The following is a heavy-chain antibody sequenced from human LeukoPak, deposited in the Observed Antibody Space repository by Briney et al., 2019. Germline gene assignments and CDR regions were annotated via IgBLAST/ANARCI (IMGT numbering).Heavy chain of an antibody. V-gene: IGHV1-69*05. CDR1: GGTFSSYA. CDR3: ARDPSITMIVGWFDP. Sequence: GASVKVSCKASGGTFSSYAISWVRQAPGQGLEWMGGIIPIFGTANYAQKFQGRVTITTDESTSTAYMELSSLRSEDTAVYYCARDPSITMIVGWFDPWGRGTLVTVSS. CDR2: IIPIFGTA. D-gene: IGHD3-22*01. J-gene: IGHJ5*02.